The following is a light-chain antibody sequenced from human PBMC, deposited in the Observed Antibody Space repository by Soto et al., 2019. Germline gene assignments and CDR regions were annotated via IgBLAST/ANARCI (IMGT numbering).Light chain of an antibody. V-gene: IGLV2-8*01. CDR1: SSDVGGHNY. CDR2: WVS. J-gene: IGLJ2*01. CDR3: SSYAGSDNWI. Sequence: QSALTQPPSASGSPGQSVTISCTGTSSDVGGHNYVSWYQQHPGKAPKLMISWVSERPSGVPDRFSGSKSGNTASLTVSGLQPEDEADYYCSSYAGSDNWIFGGGTQLTVL.